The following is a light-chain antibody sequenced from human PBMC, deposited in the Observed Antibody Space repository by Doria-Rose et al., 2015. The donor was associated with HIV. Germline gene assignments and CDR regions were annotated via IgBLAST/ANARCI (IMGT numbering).Light chain of an antibody. V-gene: IGLV2-14*03. J-gene: IGLJ3*02. CDR2: DVS. Sequence: QSALIQPASVSGSPGQSIIISCTGTSTDVGGYNYVSWYQQHPGKAPKLMIYDVSNRPSGVSNRFSGSKSGNTASLTISGLQAEDEADYYCSSYTTSSTLVLGGGTKLTVL. CDR3: SSYTTSSTLV. CDR1: STDVGGYNY.